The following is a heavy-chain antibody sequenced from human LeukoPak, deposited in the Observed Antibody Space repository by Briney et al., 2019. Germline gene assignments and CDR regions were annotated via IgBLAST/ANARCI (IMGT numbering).Heavy chain of an antibody. CDR2: MSPNSGNT. CDR1: GYTFTNYD. J-gene: IGHJ4*02. Sequence: ASVKVSCKTSGYTFTNYDINWVRQATGQGLEWMGWMSPNSGNTGYAQNFQGRVTLTRDTSISTAYMELNNLRSEDTAIYYCTRGVGGTTPAYGVTFDFWGQGTLVTVSS. D-gene: IGHD1-1*01. CDR3: TRGVGGTTPAYGVTFDF. V-gene: IGHV1-8*01.